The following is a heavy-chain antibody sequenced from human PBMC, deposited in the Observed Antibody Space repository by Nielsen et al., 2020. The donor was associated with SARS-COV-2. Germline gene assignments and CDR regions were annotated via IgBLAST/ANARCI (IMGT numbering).Heavy chain of an antibody. D-gene: IGHD6-19*01. CDR3: ARDLSSGWYSFDY. Sequence: GESLKISCAASGFTVSSNYISWVRQAPGKGLEWVSYISSSSSYTNYADSVKGRFTISRDNAKNSLYLQMNSLRAEDTAVYYCARDLSSGWYSFDYWGQGTLVTVSS. V-gene: IGHV3-11*05. CDR1: GFTVSSNY. CDR2: ISSSSSYT. J-gene: IGHJ4*02.